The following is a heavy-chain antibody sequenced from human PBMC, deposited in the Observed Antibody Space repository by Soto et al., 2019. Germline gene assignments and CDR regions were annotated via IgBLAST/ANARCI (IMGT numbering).Heavy chain of an antibody. J-gene: IGHJ6*02. D-gene: IGHD6-19*01. CDR2: INPNSGGT. V-gene: IGHV1-2*04. CDR1: GYTFSGYY. Sequence: ASVKLSCKASGYTFSGYYMHWVRQAPGQGLEWMGWINPNSGGTNYAQKFQGWVTMTRDTSISTAYMELSRLRSDDTAVYYCARERGLEQWLVGPYYYYGMDVWGQGTTVTVSS. CDR3: ARERGLEQWLVGPYYYYGMDV.